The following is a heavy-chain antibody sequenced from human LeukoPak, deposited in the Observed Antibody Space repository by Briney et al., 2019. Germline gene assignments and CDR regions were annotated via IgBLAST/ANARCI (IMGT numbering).Heavy chain of an antibody. V-gene: IGHV4-34*01. CDR1: GGSFSGYY. CDR3: ARGRILATILNWFDP. D-gene: IGHD1-26*01. CDR2: INHSGST. J-gene: IGHJ5*02. Sequence: SETLSLSCAVYGGSFSGYYWSWVRQPPGKGLEWIGEINHSGSTNYNPSLKSRVTISVDTSKNQFSLKLSSVTAADTAVYYCARGRILATILNWFDPWGQGTLVTVSS.